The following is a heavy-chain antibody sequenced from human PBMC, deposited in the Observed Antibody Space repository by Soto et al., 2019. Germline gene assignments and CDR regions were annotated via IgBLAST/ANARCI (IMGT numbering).Heavy chain of an antibody. J-gene: IGHJ6*02. D-gene: IGHD6-19*01. CDR3: ARDRSKGVAMACWKYYYYGMDV. V-gene: IGHV1-46*01. CDR2: INPSGGST. Sequence: AAVKVSCKASGYTFTRYYMHWVRQAPGQGLEWMGIINPSGGSTSYAQKFQGRVTMTRDTSTSTVYMELSSLRSEETAVYYCARDRSKGVAMACWKYYYYGMDVGG. CDR1: GYTFTRYY.